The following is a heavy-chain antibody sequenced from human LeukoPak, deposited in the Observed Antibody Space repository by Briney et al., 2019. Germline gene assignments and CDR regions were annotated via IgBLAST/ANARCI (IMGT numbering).Heavy chain of an antibody. CDR3: ARDSMITFGGTHYMDV. CDR1: GGSISSSSYY. J-gene: IGHJ6*03. D-gene: IGHD3-16*01. CDR2: IFYSGST. Sequence: SETLSLTCTVSGGSISSSSYYWGWIRQPPGKGLEWIGGIFYSGSTYYNPSLRSRVTVSVDTSKNQFSLKLSSVTAADTAVYYCARDSMITFGGTHYMDVWGKGTTVTVS. V-gene: IGHV4-39*07.